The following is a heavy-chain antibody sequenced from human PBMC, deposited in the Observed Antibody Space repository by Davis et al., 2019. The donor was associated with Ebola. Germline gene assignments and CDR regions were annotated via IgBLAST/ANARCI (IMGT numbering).Heavy chain of an antibody. V-gene: IGHV1-46*01. J-gene: IGHJ4*02. Sequence: ASVKVSCKASGYTFISNDINWVRQATGQGLEWMGIINPSGGSTSYAQKFQGRVTMTRDTSTSTVYMELSSLRSEDTAVYYCARVGSGWYYYDYWGQGTLVTVSS. CDR1: GYTFISND. D-gene: IGHD6-19*01. CDR3: ARVGSGWYYYDY. CDR2: INPSGGST.